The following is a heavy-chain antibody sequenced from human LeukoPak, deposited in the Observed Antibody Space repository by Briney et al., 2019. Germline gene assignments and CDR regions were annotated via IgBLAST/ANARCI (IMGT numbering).Heavy chain of an antibody. CDR3: ARDRFLEWLLPIDY. V-gene: IGHV3-11*01. D-gene: IGHD3-3*01. Sequence: GGSLRLSCAASGFTFSDYYMIWIRQAPGKGLEWVSYISSSGDTIYYAGSVKGRFTISRDNAKSPLYLQMNSLRAEDTAVYYCARDRFLEWLLPIDYWGQGTLVTVSS. CDR1: GFTFSDYY. J-gene: IGHJ4*02. CDR2: ISSSGDTI.